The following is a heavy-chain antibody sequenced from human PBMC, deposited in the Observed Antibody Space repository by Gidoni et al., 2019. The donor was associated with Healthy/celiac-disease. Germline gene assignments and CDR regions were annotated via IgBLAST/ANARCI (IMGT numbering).Heavy chain of an antibody. Sequence: QVQLVESGGGVVQPGRSLRLSCAASGFTFSSYGMHWVRQAPGKGLEWVAVIWYDGSNKYYADSVKGRFTISRDNSKNTLYLLMNSLRAEDTAVYYCARDHKGRWRGGYYYYMDVWGKGTTVTVSS. CDR3: ARDHKGRWRGGYYYYMDV. CDR2: IWYDGSNK. V-gene: IGHV3-33*01. CDR1: GFTFSSYG. J-gene: IGHJ6*03. D-gene: IGHD3-3*01.